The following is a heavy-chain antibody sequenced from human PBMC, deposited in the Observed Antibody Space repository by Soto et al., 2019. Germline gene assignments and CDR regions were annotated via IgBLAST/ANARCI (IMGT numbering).Heavy chain of an antibody. CDR1: GYTFTDYY. Sequence: ASVKVSCKASGYTFTDYYMHWVRQAPGQGLEWMGWINPNSGGTNYAQKFQGRVTMTRDTSISTAYLQWSSLKASDTAMYYCARSYYDSSGYLHADYGMDVWGQGTTVTVSS. CDR3: ARSYYDSSGYLHADYGMDV. J-gene: IGHJ6*02. V-gene: IGHV1-2*02. CDR2: INPNSGGT. D-gene: IGHD3-22*01.